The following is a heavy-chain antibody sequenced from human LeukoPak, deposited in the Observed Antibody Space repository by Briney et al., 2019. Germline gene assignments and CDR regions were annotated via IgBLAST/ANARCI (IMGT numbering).Heavy chain of an antibody. CDR3: ARHGLYDSSAYWTFQH. CDR1: GFVFSNYG. CDR2: ISHDGSTK. V-gene: IGHV3-30*03. Sequence: GRSLRLSYEASGFVFSNYGMQWVRQAPGKGLEWVAVISHDGSTKYYADSVKGRFTLSRDNSKNTLYLQMNSLRAEDTAVYYCARHGLYDSSAYWTFQHWGQGTLVTVSS. J-gene: IGHJ1*01. D-gene: IGHD3-22*01.